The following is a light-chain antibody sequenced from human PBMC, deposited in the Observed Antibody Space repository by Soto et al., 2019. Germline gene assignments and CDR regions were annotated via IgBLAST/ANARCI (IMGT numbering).Light chain of an antibody. CDR1: ETIKTW. V-gene: IGKV1-5*01. CDR2: DVS. Sequence: DIRMTQSPPTLSASVGDRVTISCRASETIKTWLAWFQQKPGKAPRLLMFDVSTLESGVPSRFSATGSGTEFTLTISSLQPEDFATYYCQQYITYPLTFGGGTKVEI. J-gene: IGKJ4*01. CDR3: QQYITYPLT.